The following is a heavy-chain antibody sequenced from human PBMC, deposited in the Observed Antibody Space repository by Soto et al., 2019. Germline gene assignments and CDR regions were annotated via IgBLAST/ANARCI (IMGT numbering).Heavy chain of an antibody. J-gene: IGHJ5*02. CDR3: ARIPVDTYMINWFDP. D-gene: IGHD3-16*01. CDR1: GGSVSSGDYY. V-gene: IGHV4-61*08. CDR2: IYYSGTT. Sequence: SEALSLTCTVSGGSVSSGDYYWSWIRQPPGKGLEWIGYIYYSGTTNYNPSLKSRVSISLDTSKNQFSLRLTSVTAADTAVYYCARIPVDTYMINWFDPWGQGTLVTVSS.